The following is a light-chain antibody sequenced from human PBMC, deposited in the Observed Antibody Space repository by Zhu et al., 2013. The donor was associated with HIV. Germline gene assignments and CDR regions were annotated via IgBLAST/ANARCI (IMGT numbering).Light chain of an antibody. J-gene: IGLJ2*01. Sequence: SYELTQPPSVSVAPGKTARMTCGGNNVGSQSVHWYQQRPGQAPVLVIYDDNDRPSGIPERFSGSKSGNTATLTISRVEAGDEADYYCQVWDSSSDPVVFGGGTKLTVL. CDR2: DDN. CDR1: NVGSQS. V-gene: IGLV3-21*04. CDR3: QVWDSSSDPVV.